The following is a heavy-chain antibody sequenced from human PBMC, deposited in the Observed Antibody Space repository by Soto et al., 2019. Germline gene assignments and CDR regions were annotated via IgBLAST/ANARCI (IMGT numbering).Heavy chain of an antibody. CDR2: INPNSGGT. CDR3: ARDFVAAGYYYYGMDV. Sequence: VKVSCKASGYTFTGYYMHWVRQAPGQGLEWMGWINPNSGGTNYAQKFQGWVTMTRDTSISTAYMELSRLRSDDTAVYYCARDFVAAGYYYYGMDVWGQGTTVTVYS. D-gene: IGHD6-13*01. CDR1: GYTFTGYY. J-gene: IGHJ6*02. V-gene: IGHV1-2*04.